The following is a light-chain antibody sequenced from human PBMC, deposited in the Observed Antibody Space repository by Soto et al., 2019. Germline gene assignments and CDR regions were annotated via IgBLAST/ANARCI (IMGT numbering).Light chain of an antibody. CDR1: QSLAYSDGNTY. V-gene: IGKV2-30*01. CDR3: MQGTHWPPYT. CDR2: KVS. Sequence: DVVMTQSPLSLPVTLGQPASISCRSSQSLAYSDGNTYLNWFQQRPGQSPRRLIYKVSNRDSGVPDRFSGSGSATDFTLKISRVEAAHVGVYYCMQGTHWPPYTFGQGTKLEIK. J-gene: IGKJ2*01.